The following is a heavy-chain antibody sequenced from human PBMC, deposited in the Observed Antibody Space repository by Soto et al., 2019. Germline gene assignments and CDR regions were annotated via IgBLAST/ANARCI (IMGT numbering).Heavy chain of an antibody. J-gene: IGHJ5*01. V-gene: IGHV3-15*01. CDR2: IKSGGPT. CDR1: GLIFRDAW. CDR3: TWSGTNWFAS. Sequence: EVNLVESGGGLVKPGGSLRLSCTASGLIFRDAWMSWVRQAPGKGLEWVGRIKSGGPTDYAAPVKGRFTISRDDSKNTVYLQMDSLKTDDTAVYFFTWSGTNWFASWGQGTLVTVSS. D-gene: IGHD3-3*01.